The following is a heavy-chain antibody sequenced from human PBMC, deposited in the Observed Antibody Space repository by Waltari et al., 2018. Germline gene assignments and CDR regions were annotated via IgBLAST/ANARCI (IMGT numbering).Heavy chain of an antibody. J-gene: IGHJ4*02. V-gene: IGHV3-7*01. D-gene: IGHD3-3*01. Sequence: VQLQESGPGLVKPSETLSLTCTVSGGSISSYYWSWIRQPPGKGLEWVANIKQDGSEKYYVDSVKGRFTISRDNAKNSLYLQMNSLRAEDTAVYYCAREVTHYDFWSGYPLVDYWGQGTLVTVSS. CDR2: IKQDGSEK. CDR3: AREVTHYDFWSGYPLVDY. CDR1: GGSISSYY.